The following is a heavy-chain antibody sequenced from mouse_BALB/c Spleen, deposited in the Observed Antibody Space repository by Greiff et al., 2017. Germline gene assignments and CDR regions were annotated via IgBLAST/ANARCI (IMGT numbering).Heavy chain of an antibody. V-gene: IGHV5-6-5*01. Sequence: EVMLVESGGGIVKPGGSLKLSCAASGFTFSSYAMSWVRQTPEKRLEWVASISSGGSTYYPDSVKGRFTISRDNARNILYLQMSSLRSEDTAMYYCAREDGLYAMDYWGQGTSVTVSS. J-gene: IGHJ4*01. CDR1: GFTFSSYA. CDR2: ISSGGST. CDR3: AREDGLYAMDY. D-gene: IGHD2-3*01.